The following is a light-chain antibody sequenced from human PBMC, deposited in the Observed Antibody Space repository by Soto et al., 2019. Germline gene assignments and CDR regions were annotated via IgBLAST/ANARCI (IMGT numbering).Light chain of an antibody. CDR2: EAS. J-gene: IGKJ1*01. CDR1: QRVNRW. V-gene: IGKV1-5*03. Sequence: DIQMTQSPSTLSASVGDRVTITCRASQRVNRWLAWYQQKPGKAPKLLIDEASSLESGVPSRFGGSGYGTEVTLTISSLQPDDFAIYYCQQYNKYSWTFGQGTKVE. CDR3: QQYNKYSWT.